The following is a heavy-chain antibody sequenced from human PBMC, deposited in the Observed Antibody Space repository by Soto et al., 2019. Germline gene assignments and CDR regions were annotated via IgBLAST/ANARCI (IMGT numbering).Heavy chain of an antibody. Sequence: PGESLKISCKGSGYSFTSYWIGWVRQMPGKDLEWMGIIYPGDSDTRYSPSFQGQVSISADKSISTAYLQWSSLKASDTAMYYCSRYPDYYDSSSYYLDYWEQGTLVT. D-gene: IGHD3-22*01. J-gene: IGHJ4*02. CDR2: IYPGDSDT. CDR1: GYSFTSYW. CDR3: SRYPDYYDSSSYYLDY. V-gene: IGHV5-51*01.